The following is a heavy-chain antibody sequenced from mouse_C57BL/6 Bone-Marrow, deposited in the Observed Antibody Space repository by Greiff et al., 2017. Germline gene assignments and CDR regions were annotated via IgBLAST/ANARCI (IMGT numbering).Heavy chain of an antibody. Sequence: EVKLQESGGGLVQPGGSMKLSCVASGFTFSNYWMNWVRQSPEKGLEWVAQIRLKSDNYATHYAESVKGRFTISRDDSKSSVYLQMNNLRAEDTGIYYCAKLRRNYYAMDYWGQGTSVTVSS. CDR2: IRLKSDNYAT. D-gene: IGHD1-1*01. CDR1: GFTFSNYW. CDR3: AKLRRNYYAMDY. J-gene: IGHJ4*01. V-gene: IGHV6-3*01.